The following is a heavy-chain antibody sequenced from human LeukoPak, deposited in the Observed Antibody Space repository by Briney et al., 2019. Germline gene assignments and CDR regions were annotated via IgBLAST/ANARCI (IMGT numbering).Heavy chain of an antibody. CDR3: ASGHCSGGSCYLDY. CDR1: GGSISSGGYY. CDR2: IYYSGST. D-gene: IGHD2-15*01. Sequence: PSETLSLTCTVSGGSISSGGYYWSWIRQHPGKGLEWIGYIYYSGSTYYNPSLKSRVTISVDTSKNQFSLKLSSVTAADTAVYYCASGHCSGGSCYLDYWGQGTLVTVSS. J-gene: IGHJ4*02. V-gene: IGHV4-31*03.